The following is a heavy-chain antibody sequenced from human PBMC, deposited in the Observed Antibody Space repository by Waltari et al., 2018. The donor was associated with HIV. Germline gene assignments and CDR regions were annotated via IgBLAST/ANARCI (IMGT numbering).Heavy chain of an antibody. V-gene: IGHV4-39*01. D-gene: IGHD3-22*01. Sequence: QLQLQESCPGLVKPSETLSLTCTVSGGSISSTSYYWGWIRQPPGKGLAWIGTIYYSGSTYYNPSLKSRVTISVDTSKNQFSLKLSSVTAADTAVYYCARLRGRGGITMIVPRFDPWGQGTLVTVSS. J-gene: IGHJ5*02. CDR2: IYYSGST. CDR3: ARLRGRGGITMIVPRFDP. CDR1: GGSISSTSYY.